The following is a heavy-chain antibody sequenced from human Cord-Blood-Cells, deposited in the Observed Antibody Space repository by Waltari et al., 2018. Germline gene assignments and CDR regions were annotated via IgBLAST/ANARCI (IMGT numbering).Heavy chain of an antibody. Sequence: QVQLVQSGAEVKKPGSSVKVSCKASGGTFSSYAISWVRQAPGQGLEWMGGIIPIFGTANYAQKFQGRGTITADESTSTAYMELSSLRSEDTAVYYCARRNQLLYYGSGSYYAFDIWGQGTMVTVSS. J-gene: IGHJ3*02. D-gene: IGHD3-10*01. CDR1: GGTFSSYA. V-gene: IGHV1-69*01. CDR3: ARRNQLLYYGSGSYYAFDI. CDR2: IIPIFGTA.